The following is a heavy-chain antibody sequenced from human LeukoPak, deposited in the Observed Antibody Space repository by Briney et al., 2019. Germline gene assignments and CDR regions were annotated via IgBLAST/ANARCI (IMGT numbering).Heavy chain of an antibody. CDR3: ARSPGILGTNYFDY. Sequence: GGSLRLSCAPSGFTVSSNYMNWVRQAPGKGLEWVSVIYSGGSTYYADSVKGRFTISRDNSKNTLYLQMNSLRAEDTSVYYCARSPGILGTNYFDYWGQGTLVTVSS. J-gene: IGHJ4*02. D-gene: IGHD1-26*01. V-gene: IGHV3-66*01. CDR2: IYSGGST. CDR1: GFTVSSNY.